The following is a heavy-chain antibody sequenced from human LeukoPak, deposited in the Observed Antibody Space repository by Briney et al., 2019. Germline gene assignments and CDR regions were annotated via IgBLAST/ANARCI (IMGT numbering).Heavy chain of an antibody. CDR2: INHSGST. J-gene: IGHJ4*02. CDR1: GGSISGYY. Sequence: SETLSLTCTVSGGSISGYYWSWIRQPPGKGLEWIGEINHSGSTNHNPSLKSRVTISVDTSKNQFSLKLSSVTAADTAVYYCARGHYDFWSGYPVGLDYWGQGTLVTVSS. D-gene: IGHD3-3*01. V-gene: IGHV4-34*01. CDR3: ARGHYDFWSGYPVGLDY.